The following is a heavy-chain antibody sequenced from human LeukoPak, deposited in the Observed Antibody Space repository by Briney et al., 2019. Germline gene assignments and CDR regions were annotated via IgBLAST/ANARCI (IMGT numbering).Heavy chain of an antibody. CDR2: ISAYNGNT. D-gene: IGHD6-13*01. V-gene: IGHV1-18*04. CDR3: ARDAKIAAAGTGYCGY. J-gene: IGHJ4*02. CDR1: GYTFTSYG. Sequence: ASVKVSCKASGYTFTSYGTSWVRQPPGEGLEWMGWISAYNGNTNYAQKLQGRVTMTTDTSTSTAYMELRSLRSDDTAVYYCARDAKIAAAGTGYCGYWGQGTLVTVSS.